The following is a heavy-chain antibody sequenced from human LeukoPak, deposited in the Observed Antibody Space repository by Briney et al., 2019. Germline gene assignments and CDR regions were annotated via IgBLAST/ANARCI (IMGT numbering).Heavy chain of an antibody. CDR2: MNPNSGNT. CDR3: ARACDSSGYYLGY. D-gene: IGHD3-22*01. Sequence: WASVKVSCKASGYTFTSYDINWVRQATGQGLEWMGWMNPNSGNTGHAQKFQGRVTMTRNTSISTAYMELSSLRSEDTAVYYCARACDSSGYYLGYWGQGTLVTVSS. CDR1: GYTFTSYD. J-gene: IGHJ4*02. V-gene: IGHV1-8*01.